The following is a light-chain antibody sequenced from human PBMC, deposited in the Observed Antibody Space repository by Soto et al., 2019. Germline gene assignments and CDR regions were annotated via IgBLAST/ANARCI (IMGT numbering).Light chain of an antibody. CDR2: DVS. CDR3: YSYSTDTTLYV. J-gene: IGLJ1*01. CDR1: NSDVGDYNL. Sequence: QSVLTQPASVSGSPGQSITISCSGTNSDVGDYNLVSWYQQRPGEAPKLVIFDVSNRPSGVSDRFSGSKSGNTASLTISGLQAEDEGDYFCYSYSTDTTLYVFGSGTKVTVL. V-gene: IGLV2-14*01.